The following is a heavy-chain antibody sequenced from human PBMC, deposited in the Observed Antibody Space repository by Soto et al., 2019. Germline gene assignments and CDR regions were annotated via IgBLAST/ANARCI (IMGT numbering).Heavy chain of an antibody. CDR1: GFTFSSYS. J-gene: IGHJ4*02. CDR2: ISSSSSYI. CDR3: AREGAPDYGSGSEHFDY. D-gene: IGHD3-10*01. Sequence: GGSLRLSCAASGFTFSSYSMNWVRQAPGKGLEWVSSISSSSSYIYYADSVKGRFTISRDNAKNSLYLQMNSLRAEDTAVYYCAREGAPDYGSGSEHFDYWGQGTLVTVSS. V-gene: IGHV3-21*01.